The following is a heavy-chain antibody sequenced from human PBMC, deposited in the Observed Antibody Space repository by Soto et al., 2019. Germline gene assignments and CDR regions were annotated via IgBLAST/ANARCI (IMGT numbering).Heavy chain of an antibody. J-gene: IGHJ4*02. CDR2: IKSETDGGTI. CDR1: GFTFSNVW. CDR3: PLLALKYNSDWYTLSD. Sequence: GSLRLSCAGSGFTFSNVWMNWVRQAPGKGLEWVGRIKSETDGGTIDYAAPVKGRFTISRDDSNNTLYLQMNSLKTEDTATYYCPLLALKYNSDWYTLSDWGKGTRVSVSP. D-gene: IGHD6-19*01. V-gene: IGHV3-15*07.